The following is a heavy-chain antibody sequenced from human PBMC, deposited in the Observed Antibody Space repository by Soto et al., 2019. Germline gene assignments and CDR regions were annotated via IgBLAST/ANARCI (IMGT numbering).Heavy chain of an antibody. CDR3: ARGITIFGVAASDY. Sequence: SETLSLTCAVYGGSFSGYYWSWIRQPPGKGLEWIGEINHSGSTNYNPSLKSRVTISVDTSKNQFSLKLSSVTAADTAVYYCARGITIFGVAASDYWGQGTLVTVSS. D-gene: IGHD3-3*01. CDR2: INHSGST. CDR1: GGSFSGYY. V-gene: IGHV4-34*01. J-gene: IGHJ4*02.